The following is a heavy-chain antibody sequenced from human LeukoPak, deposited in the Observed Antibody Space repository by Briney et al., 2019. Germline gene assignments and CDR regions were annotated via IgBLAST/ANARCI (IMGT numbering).Heavy chain of an antibody. CDR3: ARGSSLEKPNYDFWSGYPVGGY. CDR1: GYTFTSYG. Sequence: GASVKVSCKASGYTFTSYGISWVRQAPGQGLEWMGWISAYNGNTNYAQKLQGRVTMTTDTSTSTAYMELRSLRSDDTAVYYCARGSSLEKPNYDFWSGYPVGGYWGQGTLVTVSS. CDR2: ISAYNGNT. V-gene: IGHV1-18*01. D-gene: IGHD3-3*01. J-gene: IGHJ4*02.